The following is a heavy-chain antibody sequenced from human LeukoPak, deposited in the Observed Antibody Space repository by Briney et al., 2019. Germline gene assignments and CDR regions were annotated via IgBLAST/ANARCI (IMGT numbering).Heavy chain of an antibody. D-gene: IGHD5-24*01. CDR1: GGSINSYY. CDR2: IHYSGST. V-gene: IGHV4-59*01. CDR3: ARSTERWLEYFDF. Sequence: SETLSLTCTVSGGSINSYYWNWIRQPPGKGLEWIGYIHYSGSTDYNPSLKSRITMSIDTSRNYFSLKLNSVTAADTAVYYCARSTERWLEYFDFWGQGTLVTVSS. J-gene: IGHJ4*02.